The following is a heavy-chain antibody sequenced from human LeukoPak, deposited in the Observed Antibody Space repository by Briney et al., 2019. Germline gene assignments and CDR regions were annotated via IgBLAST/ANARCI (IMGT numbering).Heavy chain of an antibody. J-gene: IGHJ4*02. CDR3: AKGISGEYFDY. D-gene: IGHD3-10*01. V-gene: IGHV3-23*01. CDR2: NSGSGGST. Sequence: GGSLRLSCAASGFTFSSYAMSWVRQAPGKGLEWVSANSGSGGSTYYADSVKGQFTISRDNSKNTLYLQMNSLRAEDTAVYYCAKGISGEYFDYWGQGTLVTVSS. CDR1: GFTFSSYA.